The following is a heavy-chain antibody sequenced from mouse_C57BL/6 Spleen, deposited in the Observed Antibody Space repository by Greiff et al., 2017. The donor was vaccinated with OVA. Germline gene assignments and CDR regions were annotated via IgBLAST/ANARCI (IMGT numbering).Heavy chain of an antibody. V-gene: IGHV1-62-2*01. J-gene: IGHJ3*01. CDR2: SYPGSGSI. Sequence: QVQLQQSGAELVKPGASVKLSCKASGYTFTEYTIHWGKQRSGQGLEWNGWSYPGSGSINYNEKFKDKATLTADKSSSTVYMELSRLTAEDSAVYFCARHEETGSLFAYWGQGTLVTVSA. D-gene: IGHD4-1*01. CDR3: ARHEETGSLFAY. CDR1: GYTFTEYT.